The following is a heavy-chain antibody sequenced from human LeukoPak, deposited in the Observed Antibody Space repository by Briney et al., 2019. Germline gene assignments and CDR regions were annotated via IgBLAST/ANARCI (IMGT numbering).Heavy chain of an antibody. J-gene: IGHJ4*02. V-gene: IGHV3-21*01. CDR1: GFTFCSYT. D-gene: IGHD5-12*01. CDR2: ITSSSSNI. Sequence: PGGSLRLSCAASGFTFCSYTMNWVRQAPGKGLEWVSSITSSSSNIFYADSVKGRFTISRDNAKNSLYMKMKSLRAEDTAVYYCASNSGYVYYFDYWGQGTLVTVSS. CDR3: ASNSGYVYYFDY.